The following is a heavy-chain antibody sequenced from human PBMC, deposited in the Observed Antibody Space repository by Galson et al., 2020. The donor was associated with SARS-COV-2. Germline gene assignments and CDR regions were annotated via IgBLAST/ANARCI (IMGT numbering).Heavy chain of an antibody. J-gene: IGHJ6*03. CDR2: IYSGGST. CDR1: GFTVSSNY. Sequence: GGSLRLSCAASGFTVSSNYMSWVRQAPGKGLEWVSVIYSGGSTYYADSVKGRFTISRDNSKNTLYLQMNSLRAEDTAVYYCARSVVSFEWELLVRRSYYYYMDVWGKGTTVTVSS. V-gene: IGHV3-66*01. CDR3: ARSVVSFEWELLVRRSYYYYMDV. D-gene: IGHD1-26*01.